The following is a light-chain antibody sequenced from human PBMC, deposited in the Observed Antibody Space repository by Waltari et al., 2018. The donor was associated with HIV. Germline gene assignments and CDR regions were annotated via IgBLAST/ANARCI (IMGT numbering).Light chain of an antibody. CDR3: ATWDDRLSGVL. CDR2: RDN. V-gene: IGLV1-47*01. Sequence: QSVLAQPPSASGTPGQRVTITCSGRSANIGANYVYWYQQIPGTTPKLLIYRDNQWPSGVPDRFSGSKSGTSASLAISGLRSEDEAIYFCATWDDRLSGVLFGGGTKLTVL. CDR1: SANIGANY. J-gene: IGLJ2*01.